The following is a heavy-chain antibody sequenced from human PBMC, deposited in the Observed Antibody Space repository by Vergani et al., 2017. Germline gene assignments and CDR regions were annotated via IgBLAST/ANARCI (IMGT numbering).Heavy chain of an antibody. CDR2: IIPIFGTA. Sequence: QVQLVQSGAEVKKPGSSVKVSCKASGGTFSSYAISWVRQAPGQGLEWMGGIIPIFGTANYAQKFQGRVTITADESTSTAYMELSSLRSEDTAVYYCARGRQQLTPDYYYYGMDVWGQGTTVTVSS. V-gene: IGHV1-69*01. CDR3: ARGRQQLTPDYYYYGMDV. J-gene: IGHJ6*02. CDR1: GGTFSSYA. D-gene: IGHD6-13*01.